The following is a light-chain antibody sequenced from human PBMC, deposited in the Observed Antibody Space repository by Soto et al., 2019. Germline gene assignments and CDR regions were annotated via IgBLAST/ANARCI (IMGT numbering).Light chain of an antibody. V-gene: IGKV1-5*01. CDR2: DAS. CDR3: QQYNSYPLT. Sequence: DIQMTQSPSTLSASVGDRVTITCRASQSISSWLAWYQQKPGKAPKLLIYDASSLESGVPSRFSGSGSGTKFTLTSISLQPDDFATYYCQQYNSYPLTFGGKTNADI. J-gene: IGKJ4*01. CDR1: QSISSW.